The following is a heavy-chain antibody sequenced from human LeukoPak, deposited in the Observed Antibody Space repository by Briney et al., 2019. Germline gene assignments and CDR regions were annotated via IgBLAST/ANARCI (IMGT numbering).Heavy chain of an antibody. CDR1: GLTFSSYW. J-gene: IGHJ4*02. D-gene: IGHD6-19*01. CDR3: ASGGRSTITVAGQCDY. V-gene: IGHV3-74*01. CDR2: VNSDGSST. Sequence: PRGSLRLSCAASGLTFSSYWMDWVCQAPGKGLERVSHVNSDGSSTTYTNSVQARFTISSDNAKKTQYLQMTSLRAEDTAVYYCASGGRSTITVAGQCDYWGQGPLVLVSS.